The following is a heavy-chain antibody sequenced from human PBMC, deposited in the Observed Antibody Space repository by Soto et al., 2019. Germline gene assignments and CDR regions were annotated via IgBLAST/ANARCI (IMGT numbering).Heavy chain of an antibody. CDR1: GYTFTNFG. D-gene: IGHD3-16*01. J-gene: IGHJ4*02. V-gene: IGHV1-18*01. Sequence: QVHLVQSGAEVKKPGASVKVSCTASGYTFTNFGISWVRQAPGQGLEWMGWISAYNGNTNYAQKFQGRVTMTTDTSTRTAYMERRRLRSDDTAVYYCVRGGTPMDYWGQGTLVTVSS. CDR2: ISAYNGNT. CDR3: VRGGTPMDY.